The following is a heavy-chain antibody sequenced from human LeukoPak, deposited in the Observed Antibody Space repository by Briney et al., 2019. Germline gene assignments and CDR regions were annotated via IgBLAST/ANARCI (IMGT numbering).Heavy chain of an antibody. J-gene: IGHJ4*02. CDR1: GYSFTNYW. Sequence: GESLKISCKTSGYSFTNYWNVRVRQMPGKGLEWMGIIYPGDSDTRYSPSFQGQVTISADKSISTAYLQWSSLKASDTAMYYCAKLGASFYFDYWGQGTLVTVSS. V-gene: IGHV5-51*01. CDR2: IYPGDSDT. D-gene: IGHD4/OR15-4a*01. CDR3: AKLGASFYFDY.